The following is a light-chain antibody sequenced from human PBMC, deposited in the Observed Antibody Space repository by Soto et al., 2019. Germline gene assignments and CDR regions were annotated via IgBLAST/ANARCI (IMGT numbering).Light chain of an antibody. CDR3: QQYNSYPLT. V-gene: IGKV3-15*01. J-gene: IGKJ4*01. CDR1: QSVSSN. Sequence: EIVMTQPPATLSVSPGERATLSCRASQSVSSNLAWYQQKPGQAPRLLIYGASTRATGIPARFSGSGSGTEFTLTISSLQPEDFATYYCQQYNSYPLTFGGGTRWIS. CDR2: GAS.